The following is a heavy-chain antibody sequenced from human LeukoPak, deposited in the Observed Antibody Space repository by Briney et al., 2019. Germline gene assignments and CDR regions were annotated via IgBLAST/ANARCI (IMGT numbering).Heavy chain of an antibody. CDR2: IFPSGGTT. J-gene: IGHJ4*02. V-gene: IGHV3-23*01. D-gene: IGHD5-12*01. CDR3: AKDQRPDSGYDIDS. Sequence: GGSLGLSCAASGFTFSTYSMSWVRQAPRKGLEWVSVIFPSGGTTYYADSVKGRFTISRDNSKNTLYLQMHSLRAEDTAVYYCAKDQRPDSGYDIDSWGQGTLVTVSS. CDR1: GFTFSTYS.